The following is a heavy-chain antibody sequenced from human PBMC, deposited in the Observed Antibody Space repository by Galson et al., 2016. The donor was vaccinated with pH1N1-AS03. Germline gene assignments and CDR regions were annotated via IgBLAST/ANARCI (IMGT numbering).Heavy chain of an antibody. CDR3: ARDLGELLGWFDP. J-gene: IGHJ5*02. CDR1: GGSISGYY. V-gene: IGHV4-59*01. D-gene: IGHD1-26*01. CDR2: IYYSGST. Sequence: SETLSLTCTVSGGSISGYYWSWIRQPPGKGLEWIGYIYYSGSTNYNPSLKSRVTMSVDTSKNQFSLRLNSVTAADTAVYYCARDLGELLGWFDPWGQGTLVTVSS.